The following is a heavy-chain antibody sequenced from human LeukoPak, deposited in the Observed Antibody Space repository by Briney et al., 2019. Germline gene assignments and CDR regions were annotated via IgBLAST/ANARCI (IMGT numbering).Heavy chain of an antibody. CDR3: ARAHYYDREVPSDY. J-gene: IGHJ4*02. V-gene: IGHV3-21*01. D-gene: IGHD3-22*01. CDR1: GFTFSNYY. CDR2: ISSSSSYI. Sequence: GGSLRLSCAASGFTFSNYYMSWIRQAPGKGLEWVSSISSSSSYIYYADSVKGRFTISRDNAKNSLYLQMNSLRAEDTAVYYCARAHYYDREVPSDYWGQGTLVTVSS.